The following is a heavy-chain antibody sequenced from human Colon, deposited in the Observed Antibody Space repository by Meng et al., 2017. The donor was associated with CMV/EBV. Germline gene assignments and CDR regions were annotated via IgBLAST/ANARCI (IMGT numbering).Heavy chain of an antibody. Sequence: ASAKVSCKAAGYTFTSYGISWVRQAPGQGREWMGWISAYNGNTNYAQKLQGRVTMTTDTSTSTAYMELRSLRSDDTAVYYCARDWASGYDYYYYGMDVWGHGTTVTVSS. CDR1: GYTFTSYG. J-gene: IGHJ6*02. V-gene: IGHV1-18*01. D-gene: IGHD5-12*01. CDR3: ARDWASGYDYYYYGMDV. CDR2: ISAYNGNT.